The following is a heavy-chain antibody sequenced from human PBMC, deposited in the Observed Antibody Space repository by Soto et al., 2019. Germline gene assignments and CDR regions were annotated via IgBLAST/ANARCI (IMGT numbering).Heavy chain of an antibody. Sequence: SETLSLTCTVSGGSINNYYWSWIRQPPGKGLEWIGYIYYSGSTNYNPSLKSRVTISVDTSKNQFSLKLSSVTAADTAVYYCARARYYYDSSGYYFQGHFDYWGQGTLVTVSS. D-gene: IGHD3-22*01. CDR1: GGSINNYY. CDR3: ARARYYYDSSGYYFQGHFDY. J-gene: IGHJ4*02. V-gene: IGHV4-59*12. CDR2: IYYSGST.